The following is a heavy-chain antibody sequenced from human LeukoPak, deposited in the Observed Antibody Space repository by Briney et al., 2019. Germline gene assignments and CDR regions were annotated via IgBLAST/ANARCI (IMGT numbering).Heavy chain of an antibody. CDR1: GGSISSGGYF. CDR2: IYYSGST. V-gene: IGHV4-61*08. Sequence: SQTLSLTCTVSGGSISSGGYFWSWIRQPPGKGLEWIGYIYYSGSTNYNPSLKSRVTISVDTSKNQFSLKLSSVTAADTAVYYCARGSDHYDSSGYRYFDLWGRGTLATVSS. D-gene: IGHD3-22*01. J-gene: IGHJ2*01. CDR3: ARGSDHYDSSGYRYFDL.